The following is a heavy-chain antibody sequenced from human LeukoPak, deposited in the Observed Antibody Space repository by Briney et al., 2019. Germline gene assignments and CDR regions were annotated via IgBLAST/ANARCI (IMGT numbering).Heavy chain of an antibody. CDR3: ARETYGSGWYPVGFDY. D-gene: IGHD6-19*01. Sequence: SETLSLTCTVSGGSISSYYWSWIRQPPGKGLEWIGYIYYSGSTNYNPSLKSRVTISVDTSKNQFSLKLSSVTAADTAVYYCARETYGSGWYPVGFDYSGQGTLVTVSS. CDR2: IYYSGST. CDR1: GGSISSYY. V-gene: IGHV4-59*01. J-gene: IGHJ4*02.